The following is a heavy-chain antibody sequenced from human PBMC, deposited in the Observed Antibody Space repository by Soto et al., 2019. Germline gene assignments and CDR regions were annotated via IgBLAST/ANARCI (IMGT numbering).Heavy chain of an antibody. CDR3: TREGGGDAYYYDY. Sequence: SSVKVSCKASGGTFSSYAISWVRQAPGQGLEWMGGIIPIFGTANYAQKFQGRVTITADESTSTAYMELSSPRSEDTAVYYCTREGGGDAYYYDYWGQGTLVTDSS. CDR1: GGTFSSYA. J-gene: IGHJ4*02. V-gene: IGHV1-69*13. CDR2: IIPIFGTA. D-gene: IGHD2-21*02.